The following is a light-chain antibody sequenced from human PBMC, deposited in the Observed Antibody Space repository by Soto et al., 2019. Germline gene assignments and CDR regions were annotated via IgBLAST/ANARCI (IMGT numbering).Light chain of an antibody. CDR3: QQYDNWPPFT. CDR2: GAS. J-gene: IGKJ4*01. CDR1: QSVGSN. V-gene: IGKV3-15*01. Sequence: IVMTQSPATLSVSPGERVILSCRASQSVGSNVAWYQQKPGQSPRLLIYGASTRDTGIPARFTGSGSGTEFTLTINSLQSEDFAMYHCQQYDNWPPFTFGGGTKVEIK.